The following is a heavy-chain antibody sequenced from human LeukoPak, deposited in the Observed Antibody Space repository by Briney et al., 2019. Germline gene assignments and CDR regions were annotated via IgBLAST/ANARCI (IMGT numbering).Heavy chain of an antibody. CDR3: AKTPGGAAGDRVFDH. Sequence: GGSLRLSCAASGFTFSSHAMSWVRQAPGKGLEWVSAISASGDGIYYTDSVKGRFTMSRDNSKDTLYLQMNSLRADDTAVYYCAKTPGGAAGDRVFDHWGQGALVTVSS. CDR2: ISASGDGI. J-gene: IGHJ4*02. D-gene: IGHD6-13*01. CDR1: GFTFSSHA. V-gene: IGHV3-23*01.